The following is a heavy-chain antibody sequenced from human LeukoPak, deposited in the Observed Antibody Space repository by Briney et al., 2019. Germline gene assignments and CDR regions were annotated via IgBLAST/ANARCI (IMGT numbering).Heavy chain of an antibody. CDR1: GFTFSSYA. J-gene: IGHJ4*02. CDR2: ISGSGGST. D-gene: IGHD6-13*01. CDR3: AKDRRIAAAGTPVY. Sequence: GGSLRLSCAASGFTFSSYAMSWVRQAPGKGLEWVSAISGSGGSTYYADSVKGRFTISRDNSKNTLYLQMSSLRAEDTAVYYCAKDRRIAAAGTPVYWGQGTLVTVSS. V-gene: IGHV3-23*01.